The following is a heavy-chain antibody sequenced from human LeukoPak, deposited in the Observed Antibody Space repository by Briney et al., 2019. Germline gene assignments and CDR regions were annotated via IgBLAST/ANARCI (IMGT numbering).Heavy chain of an antibody. V-gene: IGHV3-74*01. J-gene: IGHJ4*02. CDR2: INSDGSST. Sequence: GGSLRLSCAASGFTFSSYWMHWVRQAPGKGLVWVSRINSDGSSTSYADSVKGRFTIPRDNAKNTLYLQMNSLRAEDTAVYYCARVTYGSGTYGAFDYWGQGTLVTVSS. CDR1: GFTFSSYW. D-gene: IGHD3-10*01. CDR3: ARVTYGSGTYGAFDY.